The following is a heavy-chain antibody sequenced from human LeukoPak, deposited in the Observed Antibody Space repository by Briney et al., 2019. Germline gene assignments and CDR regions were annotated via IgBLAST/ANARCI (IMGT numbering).Heavy chain of an antibody. Sequence: PGGSLRLSCAASGSTFSSYAMHWVRQAPGKGLEWVAVISYDGSNKYYADSVKGRFTISRDNSKNTLYLQMNSLRAEDTAVYYCARDGRILPQYYFDYWGQGTLVTVSS. V-gene: IGHV3-30-3*01. CDR1: GSTFSSYA. CDR3: ARDGRILPQYYFDY. D-gene: IGHD2-15*01. J-gene: IGHJ4*02. CDR2: ISYDGSNK.